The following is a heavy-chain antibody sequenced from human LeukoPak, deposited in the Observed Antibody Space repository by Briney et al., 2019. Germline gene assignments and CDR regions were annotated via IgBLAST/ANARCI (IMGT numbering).Heavy chain of an antibody. V-gene: IGHV3-7*03. CDR3: ARIPLRYFDWLNDY. J-gene: IGHJ4*02. Sequence: GGSLRLSCVASGFTFSSYWMSWVRQAPGKGLEWVANIKQDGSEKYYVDSVKGRFTISRDNAKNSLYLQMNSLRAEDTAVYYCARIPLRYFDWLNDYWGQGTLVTVSS. D-gene: IGHD3-9*01. CDR2: IKQDGSEK. CDR1: GFTFSSYW.